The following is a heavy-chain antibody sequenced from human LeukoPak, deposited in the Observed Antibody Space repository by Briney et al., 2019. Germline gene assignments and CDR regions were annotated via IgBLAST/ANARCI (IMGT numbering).Heavy chain of an antibody. CDR2: ISAQNGNT. D-gene: IGHD5-12*01. CDR3: ARESNGGYGFDY. J-gene: IGHJ4*02. V-gene: IGHV1-18*01. CDR1: GYMFTSHG. Sequence: ASVKVSCKSSGYMFTSHGIHWLRQAPGQGLEWMGWISAQNGNTNYMQQFLGRVTMTRDTFASTVYMELRSLKSDDTAVYYCARESNGGYGFDYWGQGTPVTVAS.